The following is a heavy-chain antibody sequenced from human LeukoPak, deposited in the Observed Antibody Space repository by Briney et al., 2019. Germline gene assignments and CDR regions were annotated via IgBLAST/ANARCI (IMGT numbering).Heavy chain of an antibody. CDR1: GYSISSGYY. J-gene: IGHJ6*04. CDR2: IYHSGST. V-gene: IGHV4-38-2*02. D-gene: IGHD2-2*01. CDR3: AREHCSSTSCYYYYGMDV. Sequence: SETLSLTCAVSGYSISSGYYWGLIRKPPGKGLEWIGRIYHSGSTYYNPSLKSRVTISVDTSKNQFSLKLSSVTAADTAVYYCAREHCSSTSCYYYYGMDVWGKGTTVTVSS.